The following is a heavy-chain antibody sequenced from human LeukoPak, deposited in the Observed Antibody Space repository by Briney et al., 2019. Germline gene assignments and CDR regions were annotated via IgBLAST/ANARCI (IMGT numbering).Heavy chain of an antibody. J-gene: IGHJ5*02. CDR2: ISGTGGST. Sequence: PGGSLRLSCVASGFTLSSYAMSWVRQAPGKGLERVSGISGTGGSTYYADSVKGRFTISRDNSKNTLYLQMNSLRAEDTAVYYCAKQFAAGTSNWFDPWGQGTLVTVSS. CDR1: GFTLSSYA. D-gene: IGHD6-13*01. CDR3: AKQFAAGTSNWFDP. V-gene: IGHV3-23*01.